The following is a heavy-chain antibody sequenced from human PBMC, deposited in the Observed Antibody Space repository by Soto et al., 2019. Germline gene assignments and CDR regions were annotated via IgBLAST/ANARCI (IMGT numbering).Heavy chain of an antibody. V-gene: IGHV3-43*01. CDR1: GFTFDDYT. CDR3: AKDIGGAASPPTYYYYYGMDV. J-gene: IGHJ6*02. CDR2: ISWDGGST. Sequence: VQLVESGGVVVQPGGSLRLSCAASGFTFDDYTMHWVRQAPGKGLEWVSLISWDGGSTYYADSVKGRFTISRDNSKNSLYLRMNSLRTEDTALYYCAKDIGGAASPPTYYYYYGMDVWGQGTTVTVSS.